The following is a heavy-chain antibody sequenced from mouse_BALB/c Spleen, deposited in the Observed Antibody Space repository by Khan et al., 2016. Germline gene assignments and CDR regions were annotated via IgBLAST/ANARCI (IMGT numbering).Heavy chain of an antibody. V-gene: IGHV3-2*02. CDR2: ISYSGST. Sequence: EVQLQESGPGLVKPSQSLSLTCTVTGYSITSDYAWNWIRQFPGNELEWMGYISYSGSTSYNPSLKSRISITRDTSKNQFFLQLNSVTTEDTATYYCARNGNRYERTWFAYWGQGTLVTVSA. CDR1: GYSITSDYA. J-gene: IGHJ3*01. D-gene: IGHD2-14*01. CDR3: ARNGNRYERTWFAY.